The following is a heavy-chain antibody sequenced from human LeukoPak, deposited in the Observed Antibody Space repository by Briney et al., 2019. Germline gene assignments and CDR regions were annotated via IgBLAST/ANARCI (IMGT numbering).Heavy chain of an antibody. CDR3: ASGSGWYFPWYFDL. Sequence: PSETLSLTCTVSGGSISSYYWSWIRQPPGKGLEWIGYIYYGGSTNYNPSLKSRVTISVDTSKNQFSLKLSSVTAADTAVYYCASGSGWYFPWYFDLWGRGTLVTVSS. D-gene: IGHD6-19*01. CDR2: IYYGGST. V-gene: IGHV4-59*01. J-gene: IGHJ2*01. CDR1: GGSISSYY.